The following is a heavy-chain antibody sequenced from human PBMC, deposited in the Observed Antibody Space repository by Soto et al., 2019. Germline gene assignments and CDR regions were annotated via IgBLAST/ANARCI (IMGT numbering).Heavy chain of an antibody. V-gene: IGHV1-18*01. CDR2: INPYNGNT. D-gene: IGHD6-13*01. CDR3: ARTDSRPQDFDY. CDR1: GYTFTSYG. Sequence: QVQLVQSGAEVKKPGASVKVSCKASGYTFTSYGITGVRQAPGQGLEWMGWINPYNGNTNYAQKLQGRVTMTTYTSTSTAYMELRSLRSDDTAVYYCARTDSRPQDFDYWGQGTLVSVSS. J-gene: IGHJ4*02.